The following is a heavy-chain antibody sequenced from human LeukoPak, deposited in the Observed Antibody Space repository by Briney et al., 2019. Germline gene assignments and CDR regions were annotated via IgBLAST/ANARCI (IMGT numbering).Heavy chain of an antibody. CDR1: GGSISSYY. CDR3: ARGPAKVERLKYSSGWYWFDP. CDR2: IYYSGST. D-gene: IGHD6-19*01. J-gene: IGHJ5*02. V-gene: IGHV4-59*12. Sequence: PSETLSLTCTVSGGSISSYYWSWIRQPPGKGLEWIGYIYYSGSTNYNPSLKSRVTISVDTSKNQFSLKLSSVTAADTAVYYCARGPAKVERLKYSSGWYWFDPWGQGTLVTVSS.